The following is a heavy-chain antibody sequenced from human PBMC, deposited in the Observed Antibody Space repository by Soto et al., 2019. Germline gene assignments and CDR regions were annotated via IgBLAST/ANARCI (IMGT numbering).Heavy chain of an antibody. CDR2: IYYSGST. D-gene: IGHD2-2*01. CDR1: GGSISSSSYY. V-gene: IGHV4-39*01. CDR3: AGTVVEYYYHYMDV. J-gene: IGHJ6*03. Sequence: SETLSLTCTVSGGSISSSSYYWGWIRQPPGKGLEWIGSIYYSGSTYYNPSLKSRVTISVDTSKNQFSLKLSSVTAADTAVYYCAGTVVEYYYHYMDVWGKGTTVTVSS.